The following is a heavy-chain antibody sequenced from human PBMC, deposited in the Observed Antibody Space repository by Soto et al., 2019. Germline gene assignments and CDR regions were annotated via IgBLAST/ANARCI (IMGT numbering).Heavy chain of an antibody. Sequence: GESLKISCKGSGYSFTTYWITWVRQMPGKGLEWMGRIDPSDSYTDYSPSFQGHVTISADKSISTAYLQWNSLKASDTAMYYCARHSSSGPFDYWGQGNLVTVYS. CDR1: GYSFTTYW. V-gene: IGHV5-10-1*01. CDR2: IDPSDSYT. CDR3: ARHSSSGPFDY. D-gene: IGHD2-15*01. J-gene: IGHJ4*02.